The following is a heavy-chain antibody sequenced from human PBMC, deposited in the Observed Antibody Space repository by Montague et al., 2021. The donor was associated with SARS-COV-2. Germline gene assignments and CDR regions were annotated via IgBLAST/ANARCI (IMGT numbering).Heavy chain of an antibody. D-gene: IGHD2-2*02. Sequence: SETLSLTCAVYGGSFSGYYWNWIRQPPGRGLEWIGEINHSGSANYNPSRKRRVTISVDMSKNQFSLKLNSVTAADTAVDYCARLGEGVVPAPILVVGPYYSYFNMDVWGKGATVTVSS. V-gene: IGHV4-34*01. J-gene: IGHJ6*03. CDR2: INHSGSA. CDR3: ARLGEGVVPAPILVVGPYYSYFNMDV. CDR1: GGSFSGYY.